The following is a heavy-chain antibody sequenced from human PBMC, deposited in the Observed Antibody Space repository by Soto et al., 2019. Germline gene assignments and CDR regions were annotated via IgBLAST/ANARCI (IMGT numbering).Heavy chain of an antibody. J-gene: IGHJ4*02. D-gene: IGHD6-19*01. Sequence: KTSETLSLTCTVSGFSVSSTYWGWVRQSPGKGLEWIGYVYNSGSTIYSPSLRSRITISVDPSKNQFSLRLRSVTAADTAVYYCARIPYSSASFDYWGQGNLVTVS. CDR3: ARIPYSSASFDY. V-gene: IGHV4-59*02. CDR2: VYNSGST. CDR1: GFSVSSTY.